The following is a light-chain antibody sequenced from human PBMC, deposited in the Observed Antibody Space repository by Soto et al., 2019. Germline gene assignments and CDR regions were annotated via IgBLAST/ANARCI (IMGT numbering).Light chain of an antibody. J-gene: IGKJ1*01. V-gene: IGKV1-39*01. CDR1: QSISNY. CDR2: AAS. CDR3: QQSYSTPRT. Sequence: DLQMIQSPSSLSASVGDRVTITCRASQSISNYLNWYQQKPGKAPKLLIYAASSLQSGVPSRFSGSGSGTDFSLTISSLQPDDFATYYCQQSYSTPRTFGQGTKVEIK.